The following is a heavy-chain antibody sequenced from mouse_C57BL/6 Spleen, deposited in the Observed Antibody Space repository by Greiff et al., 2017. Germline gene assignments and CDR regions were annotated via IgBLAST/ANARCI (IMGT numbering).Heavy chain of an antibody. V-gene: IGHV1-72*01. CDR1: GYTFTSYW. CDR3: ARRGFTTVVAHYYAMDY. D-gene: IGHD1-1*01. Sequence: QQSCKASGYTFTSYWMHWVKQRPGRGLEWIGRIDPNSGGTKYNEKFKSKATLTVDKPSSTAYMQLSSLTSEDSAVYYCARRGFTTVVAHYYAMDYWGQGTSVTVSS. J-gene: IGHJ4*01. CDR2: IDPNSGGT.